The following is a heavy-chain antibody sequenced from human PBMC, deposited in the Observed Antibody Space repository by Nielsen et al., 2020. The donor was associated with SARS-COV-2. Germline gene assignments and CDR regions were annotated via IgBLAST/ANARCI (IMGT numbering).Heavy chain of an antibody. Sequence: SETLSLTCAVYGGSFSAYCWTWVRQPPGQGLEWIGEITHGGTTNYNPSLKSRVTMSVDTSKNQFSLKMSSLTAADTAVYYCARVWGGDAFDIWGPGTLVTVSP. V-gene: IGHV4-34*10. CDR2: ITHGGTT. CDR1: GGSFSAYC. CDR3: ARVWGGDAFDI. D-gene: IGHD7-27*01. J-gene: IGHJ3*02.